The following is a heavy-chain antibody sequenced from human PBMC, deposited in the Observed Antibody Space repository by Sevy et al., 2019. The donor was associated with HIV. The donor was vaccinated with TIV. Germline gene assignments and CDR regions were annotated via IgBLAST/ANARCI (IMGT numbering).Heavy chain of an antibody. CDR2: ISSSSSTI. V-gene: IGHV3-48*01. D-gene: IGHD2-15*01. CDR3: ARVGIVVGGAFDI. Sequence: GGSLRLSCAASGFTFSSYSMNWVRQAPGKGLEWVSYISSSSSTIYYADSVKGRFTISRDNAKNSLYLQTNSLRAEDTAVYYCARVGIVVGGAFDIWGQGTMVTVSS. CDR1: GFTFSSYS. J-gene: IGHJ3*02.